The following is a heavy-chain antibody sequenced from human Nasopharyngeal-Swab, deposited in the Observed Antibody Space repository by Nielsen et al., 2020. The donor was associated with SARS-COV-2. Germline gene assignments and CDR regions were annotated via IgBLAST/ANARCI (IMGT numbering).Heavy chain of an antibody. CDR2: FIPLFGSP. D-gene: IGHD1-1*01. CDR3: ARGNNWSAIGGHFDY. J-gene: IGHJ4*02. Sequence: VKVSCKASGATFRNYAISWVRQAPGQRLEWMGGFIPLFGSPNYAQRFQGRLTITADESTSTAYMELSSLRSEDTAVYYCARGNNWSAIGGHFDYWGQGTLVAVSS. V-gene: IGHV1-69*13. CDR1: GATFRNYA.